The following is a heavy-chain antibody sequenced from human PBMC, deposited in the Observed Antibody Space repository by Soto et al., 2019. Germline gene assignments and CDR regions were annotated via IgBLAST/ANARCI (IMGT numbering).Heavy chain of an antibody. V-gene: IGHV4-34*01. CDR3: ARLWDGDYLTFDY. CDR2: INHSGST. J-gene: IGHJ4*02. CDR1: GGSFSGYY. D-gene: IGHD4-17*01. Sequence: SETLSLTCAVYGGSFSGYYWSWIRQPPGKGLEWIGEINHSGSTNYNPSLKSRVTISVDTSKNQFSLKLSSVTAADMAVYYCARLWDGDYLTFDYWGQGTLVTVSS.